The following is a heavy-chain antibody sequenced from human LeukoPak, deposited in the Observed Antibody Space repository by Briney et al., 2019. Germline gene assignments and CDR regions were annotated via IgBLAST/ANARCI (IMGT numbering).Heavy chain of an antibody. V-gene: IGHV3-23*01. CDR3: AKETAVAARLIDY. CDR1: GFTFSNFA. D-gene: IGHD6-6*01. J-gene: IGHJ4*02. CDR2: ISGGDSNT. Sequence: PGGSLRLSCAASGFTFSNFAMTWVRQAPGKGLEWVSAISGGDSNTYYADSVKGRFTISRDNSQNTLYLQLNSLRADGTAVYYCAKETAVAARLIDYWGQGTLVTVSS.